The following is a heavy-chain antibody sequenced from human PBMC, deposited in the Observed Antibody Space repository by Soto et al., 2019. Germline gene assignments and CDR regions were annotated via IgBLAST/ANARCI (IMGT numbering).Heavy chain of an antibody. Sequence: PSETLSLTCTVSGGSISSYYWSWIRQPPGKGLEWIGYIYYSGSTNYNPSLKSRVTISVDTSKNQFTLKLSSVTAADTAVYYCARVFHLWSGYYKGSDYYYMDVWGKGTTVTVSS. V-gene: IGHV4-59*12. CDR1: GGSISSYY. J-gene: IGHJ6*03. D-gene: IGHD3-3*01. CDR3: ARVFHLWSGYYKGSDYYYMDV. CDR2: IYYSGST.